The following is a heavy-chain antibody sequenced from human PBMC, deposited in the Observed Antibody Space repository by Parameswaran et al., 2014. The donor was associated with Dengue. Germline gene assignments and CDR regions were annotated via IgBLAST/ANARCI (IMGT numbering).Heavy chain of an antibody. D-gene: IGHD2-15*01. CDR1: GGTFSSYA. J-gene: IGHJ6*02. CDR3: ARYCSGGSCYPYGMDV. Sequence: PGASVKVSCKASGGTFSSYAISWVRQAPGQGLEWMGGIIPIFGTANYAQKFQGRVTITTDESTSTAYMELSSLRSEDTAVYYCARYCSGGSCYPYGMDVWGQGTTVTVSS. CDR2: IIPIFGTA. V-gene: IGHV1-69*05.